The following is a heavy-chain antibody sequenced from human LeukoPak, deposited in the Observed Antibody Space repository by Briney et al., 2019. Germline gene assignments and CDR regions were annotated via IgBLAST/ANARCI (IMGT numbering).Heavy chain of an antibody. Sequence: GGSLRLSCAASGFTVSSNYMSWVRQAPGEGLEWVSVIYSGGSTYYADSVKGRFTISRDNSKNTLYLQMNSLRAEDTAVYYCASTDYAAIDYWGQGTLVTVSS. V-gene: IGHV3-66*01. D-gene: IGHD4-17*01. CDR1: GFTVSSNY. CDR2: IYSGGST. J-gene: IGHJ4*02. CDR3: ASTDYAAIDY.